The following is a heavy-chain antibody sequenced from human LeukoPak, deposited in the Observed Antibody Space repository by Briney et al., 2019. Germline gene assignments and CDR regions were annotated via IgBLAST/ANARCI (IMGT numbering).Heavy chain of an antibody. V-gene: IGHV1-18*01. CDR2: ISAYNGDT. Sequence: ASVKVSCKASGYTFTSYGISWVRQAPGQGLEWMGWISAYNGDTNYAQKFQGRVTVTTDTSTTTAYMELRSLRSDDSAVYYCARRSGYDRRMGTLDFWGQGTLVTVSS. CDR3: ARRSGYDRRMGTLDF. D-gene: IGHD5-12*01. J-gene: IGHJ4*02. CDR1: GYTFTSYG.